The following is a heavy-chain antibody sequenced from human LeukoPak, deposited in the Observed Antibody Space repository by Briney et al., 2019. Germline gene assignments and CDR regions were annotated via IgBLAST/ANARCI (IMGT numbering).Heavy chain of an antibody. CDR3: ARLLCSGGTCYVDY. Sequence: PSETLSLTCTVSGGSISSSSYYWGWIRQPPGKGLEWIGGIYYSGSTYYNPSLKSRVTISVDTSKNQFSLKLNSVTAADTAVYYCARLLCSGGTCYVDYWGQGTLVTVSS. D-gene: IGHD2-15*01. CDR2: IYYSGST. CDR1: GGSISSSSYY. J-gene: IGHJ4*02. V-gene: IGHV4-39*01.